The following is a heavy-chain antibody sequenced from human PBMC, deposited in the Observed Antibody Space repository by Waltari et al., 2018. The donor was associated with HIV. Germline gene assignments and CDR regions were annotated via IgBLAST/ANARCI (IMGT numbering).Heavy chain of an antibody. D-gene: IGHD5-18*01. Sequence: QVQLQESGPGLVKPSETLSLTCAVSGYSISSGYYWGWIRQPPGKGLEWIGSIYHSGSTYYNPSLKSRVTISVDTSKNQFSLKLSSVTAADTAVYYCARVGTTWIQPRDWFDPWGQGTLVTVSS. J-gene: IGHJ5*02. CDR1: GYSISSGYY. V-gene: IGHV4-38-2*01. CDR2: IYHSGST. CDR3: ARVGTTWIQPRDWFDP.